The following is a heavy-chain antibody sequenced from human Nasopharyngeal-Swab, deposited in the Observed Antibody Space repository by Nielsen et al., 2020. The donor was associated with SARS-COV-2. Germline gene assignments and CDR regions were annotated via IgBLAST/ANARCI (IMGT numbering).Heavy chain of an antibody. V-gene: IGHV3-23*01. CDR3: AKDGGGWLTSGWYYFDF. CDR1: GFSFSVSS. CDR2: IGGSGGST. D-gene: IGHD6-19*01. Sequence: GESLKISCAASGFSFSVSSLSWVRQAPGRGLEWVSAIGGSGGSTYYAESVKGRFTISRDNSKNTVFLQMNSLRAEDTALFFCAKDGGGWLTSGWYYFDFWGQGSQVTVSS. J-gene: IGHJ4*02.